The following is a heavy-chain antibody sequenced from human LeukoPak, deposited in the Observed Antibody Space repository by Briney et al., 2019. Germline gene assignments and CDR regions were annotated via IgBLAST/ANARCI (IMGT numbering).Heavy chain of an antibody. D-gene: IGHD2-15*01. CDR3: AREGCSGGSCYDIDY. V-gene: IGHV3-33*01. CDR1: GFTFSSYG. J-gene: IGHJ4*02. CDR2: IWYDGSNK. Sequence: GRSLRLSCAASGFTFSSYGMYWVRQAPGKGLEWVAVIWYDGSNKYYADSVKGRFTISRDNSKNMLYLQMNSLRAEDTAVYYCAREGCSGGSCYDIDYWGQGTLVTVSS.